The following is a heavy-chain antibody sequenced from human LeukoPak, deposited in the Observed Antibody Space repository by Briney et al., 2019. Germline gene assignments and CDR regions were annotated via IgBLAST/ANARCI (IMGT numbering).Heavy chain of an antibody. Sequence: ASVKVSCKASGYTFTTSGITWVRQAPGQGLEWMGWISGYNGNTKYGQDFRGRVTMTTDTSTTTAYMELRSLRSADTAVYYCARGGRGGSNHFDYWGQGTLVTVSS. CDR1: GYTFTTSG. D-gene: IGHD1-26*01. CDR3: ARGGRGGSNHFDY. V-gene: IGHV1-18*01. CDR2: ISGYNGNT. J-gene: IGHJ4*02.